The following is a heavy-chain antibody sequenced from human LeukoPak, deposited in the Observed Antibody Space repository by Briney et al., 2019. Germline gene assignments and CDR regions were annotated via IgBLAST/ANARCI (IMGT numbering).Heavy chain of an antibody. V-gene: IGHV1-2*02. CDR1: GYTFTDYF. Sequence: AASVKVSCKASGYTFTDYFMHWVRQAPGQGLEWMGWINPYSGDTNIAQKFQGRVTMTRDTSIRTAYMELSSLRSDDMAVYYCARDRGQWLVTYYFDHWGQGTLVTVSS. CDR3: ARDRGQWLVTYYFDH. D-gene: IGHD6-19*01. CDR2: INPYSGDT. J-gene: IGHJ4*02.